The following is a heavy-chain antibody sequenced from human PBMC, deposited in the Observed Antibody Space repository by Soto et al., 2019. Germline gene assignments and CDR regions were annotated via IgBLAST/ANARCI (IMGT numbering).Heavy chain of an antibody. J-gene: IGHJ4*02. CDR3: ASRRGVQEWPYYFDS. CDR2: IYPGDSDT. D-gene: IGHD3-10*01. CDR1: GYSFTSYW. V-gene: IGHV5-51*01. Sequence: GESLKISCKGSGYSFTSYWIGWVRQMRGKGLEWMGIIYPGDSDTRYSPSFQGQVTISADKSISTAYMQSSSLKASDTAMYYCASRRGVQEWPYYFDSWAQGTMVTLSS.